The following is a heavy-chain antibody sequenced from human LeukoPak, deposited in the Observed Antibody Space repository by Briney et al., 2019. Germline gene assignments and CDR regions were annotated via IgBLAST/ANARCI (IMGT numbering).Heavy chain of an antibody. J-gene: IGHJ4*02. D-gene: IGHD5-18*01. Sequence: MSSETLSLTCTVSGDSISSSSSYWGWIRQPPGEGLEWIGSIYYSGSTYYNTSLKSRVTISVDTSKNQFSLRLNSVTAADTAVYYCASGYSYGYVDYWGQGTLVTVSS. CDR2: IYYSGST. CDR3: ASGYSYGYVDY. V-gene: IGHV4-39*01. CDR1: GDSISSSSSY.